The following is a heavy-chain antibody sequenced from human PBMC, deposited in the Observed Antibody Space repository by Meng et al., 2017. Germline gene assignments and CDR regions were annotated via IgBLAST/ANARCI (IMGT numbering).Heavy chain of an antibody. CDR3: AREGRVDFDY. CDR1: FYTYTSSC. V-gene: IGHV7-4-1*02. D-gene: IGHD1-26*01. CDR2: YNSNTGYP. J-gene: IGHJ4*02. Sequence: QVQLGHAVKKFQKQGNSVKVACEDTFYTYTSSCMKWLRQDAVQGLGWMGWYNSNTGYPKYAQGLTRLIVFTLDSSVNTAFLQISSLKAEDTSVYYCAREGRVDFDYWGQGTLVTVSS.